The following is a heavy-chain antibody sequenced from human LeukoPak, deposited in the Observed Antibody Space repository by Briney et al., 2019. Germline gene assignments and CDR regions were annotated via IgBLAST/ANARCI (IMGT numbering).Heavy chain of an antibody. V-gene: IGHV4-39*07. Sequence: SGTLSLTCPVSGGSISSSSYYWGWTRQPPGKGLEWIGSIYYSGSTYYNPSLKSRVTISVDTSKNQFSLKLSSVTAADTAVYYCWNWKSTYYDYMDVWGKGTTVTVSS. CDR3: WNWKSTYYDYMDV. D-gene: IGHD1-1*01. CDR2: IYYSGST. J-gene: IGHJ6*03. CDR1: GGSISSSSYY.